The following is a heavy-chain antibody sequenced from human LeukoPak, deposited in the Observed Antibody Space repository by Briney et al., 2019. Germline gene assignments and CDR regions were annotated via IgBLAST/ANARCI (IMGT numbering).Heavy chain of an antibody. CDR2: ISAYNGNT. CDR3: ARLNFGSEDY. D-gene: IGHD3-10*01. CDR1: GYTFTSYG. Sequence: ASVKVSCKTSGYTFTSYGISWVRQAPGQGLGWMGWISAYNGNTNYAQKFQGRVTVTTETSTSTAYMELRSLRFDDTAVYYCARLNFGSEDYWGQGTLVTVSS. J-gene: IGHJ4*02. V-gene: IGHV1-18*01.